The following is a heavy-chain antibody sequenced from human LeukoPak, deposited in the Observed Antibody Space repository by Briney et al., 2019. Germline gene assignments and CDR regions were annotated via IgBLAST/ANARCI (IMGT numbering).Heavy chain of an antibody. J-gene: IGHJ6*02. V-gene: IGHV1-8*01. CDR2: MNPNSGNT. CDR1: GYTFTSYD. CDR3: ARVKQWRYYYYGMDV. Sequence: ASVKVSCKASGYTFTSYDINWVRQATGQGLEWMGWMNPNSGNTSYAQKFQGRVTMTRNTSISTAYMELSSLRSEDTAVYYCARVKQWRYYYYGMDVWGQGTTVTVSS. D-gene: IGHD6-19*01.